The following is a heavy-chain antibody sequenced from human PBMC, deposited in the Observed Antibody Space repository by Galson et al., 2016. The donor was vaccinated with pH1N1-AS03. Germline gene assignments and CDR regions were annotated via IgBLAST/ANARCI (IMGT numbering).Heavy chain of an antibody. Sequence: SLRLSCAATGFTVSSGYHMSWVRQAPGKGLEWVSVIHPGGDTYNADSVKGRFTISRDNFENMVYLQMNSLRLEDTAVYFCARRSRDDGSGYYTDYDYFDLWGQGTLVTVSS. J-gene: IGHJ4*02. D-gene: IGHD3-22*01. CDR1: GFTVSSGY. V-gene: IGHV3-53*01. CDR2: IHPGGDT. CDR3: ARRSRDDGSGYYTDYDYFDL.